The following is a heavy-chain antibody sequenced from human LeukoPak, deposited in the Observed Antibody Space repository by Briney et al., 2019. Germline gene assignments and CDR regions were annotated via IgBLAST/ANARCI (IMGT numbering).Heavy chain of an antibody. J-gene: IGHJ4*02. CDR2: IIPILGIA. Sequence: ASVKVSCKASGYTFTSYGISWVRQAPGQGLEWMGRIIPILGIANYAQKFQGRVTITADKSTSTAYMELSSLRSEDTAVYYCASYSSSPHYWGQGTLVTVSS. CDR1: GYTFTSYG. CDR3: ASYSSSPHY. V-gene: IGHV1-69*04. D-gene: IGHD6-13*01.